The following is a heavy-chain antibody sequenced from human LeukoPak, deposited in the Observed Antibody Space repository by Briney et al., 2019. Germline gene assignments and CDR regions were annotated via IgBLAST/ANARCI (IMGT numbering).Heavy chain of an antibody. Sequence: SVKVSCKASGYTFTGYYMHWVRQAPGQGLEWMGRIIPILGIANYAQKFQGRVTITADKSTSTAYMELSSLRSEDTAVYYCATTPSTDCSSTSRYGFDYWGQGTLVTVSS. CDR2: IIPILGIA. V-gene: IGHV1-69*02. CDR1: GYTFTGYY. J-gene: IGHJ4*02. D-gene: IGHD2-2*01. CDR3: ATTPSTDCSSTSRYGFDY.